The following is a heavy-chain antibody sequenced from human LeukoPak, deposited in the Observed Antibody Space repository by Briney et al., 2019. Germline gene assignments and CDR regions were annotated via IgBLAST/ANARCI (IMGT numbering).Heavy chain of an antibody. J-gene: IGHJ4*02. CDR1: GFTFSTYA. V-gene: IGHV3-23*01. Sequence: GGSLRLSCAASGFTFSTYAVNWVRQAPGKGLEWVSTITSNDNTYHADSVRGRFTISRDNSKNTLYLQMNSLRAEDTAVYYCARDRAAYYFDYWGQGTLVTVSS. CDR2: ITSNDNT. CDR3: ARDRAAYYFDY. D-gene: IGHD3-10*01.